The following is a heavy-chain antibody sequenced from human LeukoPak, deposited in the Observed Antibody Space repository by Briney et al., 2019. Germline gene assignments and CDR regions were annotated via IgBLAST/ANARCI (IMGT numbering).Heavy chain of an antibody. J-gene: IGHJ5*02. Sequence: SETLSLTCAVYGGSFSGYYWSWIRQPPGKGLEWIGEINHSGSTNYNPSLKSRVTISVDTSKNQFSLKLSSVTAADTAVYYCARFPSPPRGSYNWFDPWGQGTLVTVFS. CDR3: ARFPSPPRGSYNWFDP. CDR2: INHSGST. CDR1: GGSFSGYY. D-gene: IGHD1-26*01. V-gene: IGHV4-34*01.